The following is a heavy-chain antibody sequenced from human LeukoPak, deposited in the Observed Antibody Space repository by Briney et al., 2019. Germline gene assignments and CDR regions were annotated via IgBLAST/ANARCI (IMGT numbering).Heavy chain of an antibody. D-gene: IGHD3-10*01. CDR1: GFTFSSYW. J-gene: IGHJ4*02. V-gene: IGHV3-74*01. Sequence: PGGSLRLSCAASGFTFSSYWMHWVRQVPGKGLVWVSRINTDGSSTSYADSVKGRFTISRDNAKNTLYLQMNSVRAEDTAVYYCAREGKMWGITTTRFFDYWGREPWSPSPQ. CDR2: INTDGSST. CDR3: AREGKMWGITTTRFFDY.